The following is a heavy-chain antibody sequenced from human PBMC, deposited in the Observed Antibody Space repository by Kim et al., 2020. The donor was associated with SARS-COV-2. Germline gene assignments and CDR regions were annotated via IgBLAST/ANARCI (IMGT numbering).Heavy chain of an antibody. CDR1: GDSVTSDPYY. D-gene: IGHD3-10*01. V-gene: IGHV4-61*01. CDR3: ARGERRGTLGTYRTGKFDY. Sequence: ETLSLICTVSGDSVTSDPYYWSWIRQSPGGGLEWIGYIYYIGSTNYNPSLKSRVTISLDTSKNQLSLNLNSVTAADTAVYYCARGERRGTLGTYRTGKFDYWGQGTLVTVSS. J-gene: IGHJ4*02. CDR2: IYYIGST.